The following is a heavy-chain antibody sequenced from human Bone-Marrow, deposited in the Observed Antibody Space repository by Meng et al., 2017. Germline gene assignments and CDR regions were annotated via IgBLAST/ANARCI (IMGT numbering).Heavy chain of an antibody. CDR2: IIPILGIA. J-gene: IGHJ1*01. D-gene: IGHD1-26*01. CDR3: AADMWRIVGATLAEYFQH. Sequence: SVKVSCKASGGTFSSYTISWVRQAPGQGLEWMGRIIPILGIANYAQKFQERVTITRDMSTSTAYMELSSLRSEDTAVYYCAADMWRIVGATLAEYFQHWGQGTLVTVSS. V-gene: IGHV1-69*02. CDR1: GGTFSSYT.